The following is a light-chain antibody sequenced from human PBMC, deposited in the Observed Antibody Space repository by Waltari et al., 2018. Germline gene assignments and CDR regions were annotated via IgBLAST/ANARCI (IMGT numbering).Light chain of an antibody. CDR3: QQLSNWPPFT. CDR2: DAS. Sequence: EIVLTQSPATLSLSPGERATLSGRASQSVSSYLAWYQQKPGQAPRLLIYDASNRATGIPARFRGSGSGTDFTLTISSLEPEDFAVYYCQQLSNWPPFTFGQGTRLEIK. J-gene: IGKJ5*01. CDR1: QSVSSY. V-gene: IGKV3-11*01.